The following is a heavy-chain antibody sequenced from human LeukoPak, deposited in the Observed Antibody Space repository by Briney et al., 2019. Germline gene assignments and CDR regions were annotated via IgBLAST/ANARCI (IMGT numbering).Heavy chain of an antibody. CDR2: ISSSSSYI. Sequence: GGSLRLSCAASGFTFSSYSMNWVRQAPGEGLEWVSSISSSSSYIYYADSVKGRFTISRDNAKNTLYLQMNSLRAEDTAVYYCARGFLYYGSNWGQGTLVTVSS. V-gene: IGHV3-21*01. D-gene: IGHD3-10*01. CDR3: ARGFLYYGSN. CDR1: GFTFSSYS. J-gene: IGHJ4*02.